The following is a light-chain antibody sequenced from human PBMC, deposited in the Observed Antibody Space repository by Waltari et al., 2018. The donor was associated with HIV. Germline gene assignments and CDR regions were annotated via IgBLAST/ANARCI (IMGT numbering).Light chain of an antibody. Sequence: SSELTQDPAVSVALGQPVKITCQGANPRTNYATWYQQKPGQAPVLVSYGKNRRPSEIPDRFSSSASRNKAFLTITGAQAEDEAEYYCKTRDRSGNLYVFGTGTTVTVL. V-gene: IGLV3-19*01. CDR2: GKN. J-gene: IGLJ1*01. CDR1: NPRTNY. CDR3: KTRDRSGNLYV.